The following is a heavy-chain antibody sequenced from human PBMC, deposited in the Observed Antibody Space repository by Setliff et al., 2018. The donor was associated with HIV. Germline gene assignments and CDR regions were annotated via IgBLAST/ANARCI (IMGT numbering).Heavy chain of an antibody. V-gene: IGHV4-34*01. CDR1: GASIRSFH. CDR2: INHSGST. J-gene: IGHJ4*02. D-gene: IGHD6-13*01. Sequence: SETLSLTCTVSGASIRSFHWSWIRQPPGKGLEWIWEINHSGSTNFNPSLKNRVTISVDTSKNQFSLKLSSVTAADTAVYYCARGGLTAAGTLLLVGYFDYWGQGTLVTVSS. CDR3: ARGGLTAAGTLLLVGYFDY.